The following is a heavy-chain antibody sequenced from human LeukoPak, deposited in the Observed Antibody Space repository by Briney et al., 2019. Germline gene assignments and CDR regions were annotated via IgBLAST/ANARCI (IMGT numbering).Heavy chain of an antibody. CDR2: IYYSGST. V-gene: IGHV4-30-4*01. Sequence: SETLSLTCTVSGGSISSGDYYWSWIRQPPGKGLEWIGYIYYSGSTYYNPSLKSRVTTSVDTSKNQFSLKLSSVTAADTAVYYCATSYDYGDYELDYWGQGTLVTVSS. CDR1: GGSISSGDYY. D-gene: IGHD4-17*01. CDR3: ATSYDYGDYELDY. J-gene: IGHJ4*02.